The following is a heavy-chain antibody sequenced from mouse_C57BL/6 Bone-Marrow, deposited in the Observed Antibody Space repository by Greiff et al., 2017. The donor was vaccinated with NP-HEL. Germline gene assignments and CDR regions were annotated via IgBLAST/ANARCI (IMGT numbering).Heavy chain of an antibody. Sequence: QVQLQQPGAELVKPGASVKLSCKASGYTFTSYWMHWVKQRPGQGLEWIGMIHSNSGSTNYNEKFKSKATLTVDQSSSTAYMQLSSLTSEDSAVYDWAAVYYGYDVHWYFEVGGTGATVTVSS. D-gene: IGHD2-2*01. J-gene: IGHJ1*03. CDR2: IHSNSGST. CDR3: AAVYYGYDVHWYFEV. V-gene: IGHV1-64*01. CDR1: GYTFTSYW.